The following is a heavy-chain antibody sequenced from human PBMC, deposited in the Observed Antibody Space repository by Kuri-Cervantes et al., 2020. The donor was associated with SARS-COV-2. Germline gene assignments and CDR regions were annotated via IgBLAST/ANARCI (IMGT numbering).Heavy chain of an antibody. D-gene: IGHD4-17*01. J-gene: IGHJ6*03. CDR2: IYPYDSDT. Sequence: GGSLRLSCTGSAYYLSSHCIAWVRHMPGKGLEWMGIIYPYDSDTKYSPSFQGKVTISADKSISTAFLLWRSLKAADTAMYYCARRAYGEQVDYYYMDVWGKGTTVTVSS. CDR1: AYYLSSHC. V-gene: IGHV5-51*01. CDR3: ARRAYGEQVDYYYMDV.